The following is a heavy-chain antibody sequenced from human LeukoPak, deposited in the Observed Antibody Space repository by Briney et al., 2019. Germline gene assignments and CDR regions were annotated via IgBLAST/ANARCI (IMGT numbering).Heavy chain of an antibody. Sequence: GGSLRLSCAASGFTFSDHYMSWIRQAPGKGLEWVSYISGSGSTIYYADSVKGRFTISRDNAKYSLYLQMNSLRAEDTAVYYCARDGETYYYDSRGYSDYYYYYMDVWGKGTTVTVSS. J-gene: IGHJ6*03. CDR3: ARDGETYYYDSRGYSDYYYYYMDV. V-gene: IGHV3-11*01. CDR1: GFTFSDHY. CDR2: ISGSGSTI. D-gene: IGHD3-22*01.